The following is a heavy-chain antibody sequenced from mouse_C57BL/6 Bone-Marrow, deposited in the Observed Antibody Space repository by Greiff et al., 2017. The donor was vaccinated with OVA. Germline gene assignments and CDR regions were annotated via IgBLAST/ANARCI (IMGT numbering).Heavy chain of an antibody. CDR1: GYTFTSYW. Sequence: VQLQQPGAELVRPGTSVKLSCKASGYTFTSYWMHWVKQRPGQGLEWIGVIDPSDSYTNYNQKFKGKATLTVDTSSSTAYMQLSSLTSEDSAVYYCARRDYDYDGYYFDYWGQGTTLTVSS. J-gene: IGHJ2*01. CDR3: ARRDYDYDGYYFDY. V-gene: IGHV1-59*01. CDR2: IDPSDSYT. D-gene: IGHD2-4*01.